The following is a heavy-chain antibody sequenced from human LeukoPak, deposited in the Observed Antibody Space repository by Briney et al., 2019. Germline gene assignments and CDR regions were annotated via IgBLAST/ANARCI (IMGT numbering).Heavy chain of an antibody. J-gene: IGHJ6*03. CDR2: ISSDGSMK. D-gene: IGHD5-24*01. CDR1: GFTFSNHV. Sequence: TGGPLRLSCAASGFTFSNHVMHWVRQSPGKGLEWVAVISSDGSMKYYADSIKGRFTISRDNSQNTLYLQMNSLRSEDTAVYYCAKADEYYYYYYYMDVWGKGTTVTVSS. CDR3: AKADEYYYYYYYMDV. V-gene: IGHV3-30*04.